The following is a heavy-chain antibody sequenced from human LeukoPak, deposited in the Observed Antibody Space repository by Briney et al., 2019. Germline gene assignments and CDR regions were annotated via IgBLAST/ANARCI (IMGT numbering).Heavy chain of an antibody. V-gene: IGHV3-30*18. CDR3: AKDEVAEGENWYFDL. J-gene: IGHJ2*01. Sequence: GGSLRLSCAASGFTFSSYAMSWARQAPGKGLEWVAVIAYDGSNAYYADSVKGRFTVSRDNSKNTLILQMNSLRPEDTAVYYCAKDEVAEGENWYFDLWGRGALLTVSS. CDR2: IAYDGSNA. D-gene: IGHD3-10*01. CDR1: GFTFSSYA.